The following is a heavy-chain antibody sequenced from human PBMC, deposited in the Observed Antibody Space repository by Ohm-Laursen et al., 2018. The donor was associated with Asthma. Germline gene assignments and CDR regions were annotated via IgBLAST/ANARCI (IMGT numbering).Heavy chain of an antibody. D-gene: IGHD1-26*01. CDR1: GGSISSSSYY. V-gene: IGHV4-39*01. CDR2: IYYSGST. CDR3: AIPLESGELGY. Sequence: PSDTLSLTCTVSGGSISSSSYYWGWIRQPPGKGLEWIGSIYYSGSTYYNPSLKSRVTISVDTSKNQFSLKLSSVTAADTAVYYCAIPLESGELGYWGQGTLVTVSS. J-gene: IGHJ4*02.